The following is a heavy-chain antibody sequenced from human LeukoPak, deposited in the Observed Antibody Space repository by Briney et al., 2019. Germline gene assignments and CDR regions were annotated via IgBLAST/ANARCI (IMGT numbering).Heavy chain of an antibody. CDR2: ISGSGGST. CDR1: GFTFSSYW. D-gene: IGHD6-13*01. V-gene: IGHV3-23*01. Sequence: GGSLRLSCAASGFTFSSYWMSWVRQAPGKGLEWVSAISGSGGSTYYADSVKGRFTISRDNSKNSLYLQMNSLRAEDTAVYYCAAIAAAGDYAFDIWGQGTMVTVSS. J-gene: IGHJ3*02. CDR3: AAIAAAGDYAFDI.